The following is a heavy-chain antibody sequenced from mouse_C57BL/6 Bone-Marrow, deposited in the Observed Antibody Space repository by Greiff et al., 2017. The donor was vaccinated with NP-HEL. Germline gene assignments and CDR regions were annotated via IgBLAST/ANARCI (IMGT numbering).Heavy chain of an antibody. V-gene: IGHV10-1*01. CDR3: VRHSRDYDRFAY. CDR2: IRSKSNNYAT. Sequence: EVQLVESGGGLVQPKGSLKLSCAASGFSFNTYAMNWVRQAPGKGLEWVARIRSKSNNYATYYADSVKDRFTISRDDSESMLYLQMNNLKTEDTAMYYCVRHSRDYDRFAYWGQGTLVTVSA. CDR1: GFSFNTYA. J-gene: IGHJ3*01. D-gene: IGHD2-4*01.